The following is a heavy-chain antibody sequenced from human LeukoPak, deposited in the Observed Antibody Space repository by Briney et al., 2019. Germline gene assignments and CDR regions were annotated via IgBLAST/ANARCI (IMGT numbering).Heavy chain of an antibody. CDR3: AKSFGGSSY. Sequence: GGSLRLSCAASGFTFSSYGINWVRQAPGKGLEWVSAISGSGGSTYYADSVKGRFTISRDNSKNTLYLQMNSLRAEDTAVYYCAKSFGGSSYWGQGTLVTVSS. CDR1: GFTFSSYG. D-gene: IGHD3-10*01. V-gene: IGHV3-23*01. CDR2: ISGSGGST. J-gene: IGHJ4*02.